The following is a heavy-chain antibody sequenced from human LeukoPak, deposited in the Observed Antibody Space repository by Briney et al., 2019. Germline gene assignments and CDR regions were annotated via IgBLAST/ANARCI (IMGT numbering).Heavy chain of an antibody. D-gene: IGHD2-21*02. CDR2: IYYSGST. CDR3: ARAYCGGDCYSGALDY. V-gene: IGHV4-59*13. CDR1: GGSISSYY. Sequence: SETLSLTCTVSGGSISSYYWSWIRQPPGKGLEWIGYIYYSGSTNYNPSLKGRVTISVDTSKNQFSLRLSSVTAADTAVYYCARAYCGGDCYSGALDYWGQGTLVTVSS. J-gene: IGHJ4*02.